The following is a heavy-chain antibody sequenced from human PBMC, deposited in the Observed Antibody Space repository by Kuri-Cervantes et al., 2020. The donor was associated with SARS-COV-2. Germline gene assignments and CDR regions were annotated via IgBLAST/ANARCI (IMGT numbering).Heavy chain of an antibody. J-gene: IGHJ4*02. CDR1: GFTFSSYA. CDR2: ISGSGGST. CDR3: AKDLSGSYYIDY. D-gene: IGHD1-26*01. V-gene: IGHV3-23*01. Sequence: GESLKISCAASGFTFSSYAMSWVRQAPGKGLEWVSAISGSGGSTYYADSVKGRFTISRDNSKNTLYLQMNSLRAEDTAVYYCAKDLSGSYYIDYWGQGTLVTVSS.